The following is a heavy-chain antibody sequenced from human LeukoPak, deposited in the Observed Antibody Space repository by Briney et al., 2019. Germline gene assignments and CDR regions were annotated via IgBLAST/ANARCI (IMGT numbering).Heavy chain of an antibody. CDR2: IYYSGST. V-gene: IGHV4-59*01. D-gene: IGHD4-23*01. CDR1: GGSISSYY. Sequence: SETLSLTCTVSGGSISSYYWSWIRQPPGKGLERIGYIYYSGSTNYNPSLKSRVTISVDTSKNQFSLKLSSVTAADTAVYYCARRNGGSFDYWGQGTLVTVSS. CDR3: ARRNGGSFDY. J-gene: IGHJ4*02.